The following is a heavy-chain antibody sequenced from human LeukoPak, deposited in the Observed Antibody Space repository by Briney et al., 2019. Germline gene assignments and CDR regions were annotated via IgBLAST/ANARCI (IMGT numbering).Heavy chain of an antibody. D-gene: IGHD6-13*01. CDR3: ARGWGSSWYYFDY. Sequence: SETLSLTYTVSGDSISNFYWSWIRRSPGKGLEWIGYISYSGNTNYNPSLKSRVAISLDTPKNQFSLKLSFVTAADTAVYYCARGWGSSWYYFDYWGQGTLVTVSS. J-gene: IGHJ4*02. V-gene: IGHV4-59*01. CDR1: GDSISNFY. CDR2: ISYSGNT.